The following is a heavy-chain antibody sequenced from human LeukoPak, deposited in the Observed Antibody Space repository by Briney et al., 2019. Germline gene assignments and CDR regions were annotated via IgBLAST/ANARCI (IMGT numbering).Heavy chain of an antibody. J-gene: IGHJ4*02. CDR1: GYTFTDYA. CDR3: ARARWTSTVTTYYLDY. CDR2: INAGNGKT. D-gene: IGHD4-17*01. Sequence: ASVKVPCKTSGYTFTDYAVQWVRQAPGQRLEWMGWINAGNGKTKYSQKFQDRVTITRDTSATTAYLDLNSLRSEDTAVYYCARARWTSTVTTYYLDYWGQGALVTVSS. V-gene: IGHV1-3*01.